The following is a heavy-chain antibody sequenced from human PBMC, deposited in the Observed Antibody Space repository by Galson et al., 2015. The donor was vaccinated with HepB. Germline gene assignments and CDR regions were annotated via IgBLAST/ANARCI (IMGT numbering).Heavy chain of an antibody. CDR2: IYPGDSDT. CDR1: GYSFTSYW. V-gene: IGHV5-51*01. Sequence: QSGAEVKKPGEPLKISCKGSGYSFTSYWIGWVRQMPGKGLEWMGIIYPGDSDTRYSPSFQGQVTISADKSISTAYLQWSSLKASDTAMYYCARHVGILDYGDYVPYYYGMDVWGQGTTVTVSS. CDR3: ARHVGILDYGDYVPYYYGMDV. J-gene: IGHJ6*02. D-gene: IGHD4-17*01.